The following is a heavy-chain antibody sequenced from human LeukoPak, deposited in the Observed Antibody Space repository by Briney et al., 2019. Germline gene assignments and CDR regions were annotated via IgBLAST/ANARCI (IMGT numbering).Heavy chain of an antibody. D-gene: IGHD3-16*01. CDR2: INPSGGST. CDR3: ARDPLMITFGGGPMGWFDP. CDR1: GYRFTSYG. Sequence: GASVKVSCKASGYRFTSYGISWVRQAPGQGLEWMGIINPSGGSTSYAQKFQGRVTMTRDMSTSTVYMELSSLRSEDTAVYYCARDPLMITFGGGPMGWFDPWGQGTLVTVSS. V-gene: IGHV1-46*01. J-gene: IGHJ5*02.